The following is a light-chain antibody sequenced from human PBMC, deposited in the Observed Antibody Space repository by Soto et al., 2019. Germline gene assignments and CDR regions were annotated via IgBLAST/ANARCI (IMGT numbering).Light chain of an antibody. J-gene: IGKJ5*01. CDR1: QSVSSN. CDR3: QQYNNFIT. CDR2: GAS. Sequence: EIVMTQSPATLSVSPGERATLSCMASQSVSSNLAWYQQKPGQAPRLLIYGASTRATGIPARLSGSGSGTEFTLTISSLQSEYFAVYYCQQYNNFITFGQGTRLEIK. V-gene: IGKV3-15*01.